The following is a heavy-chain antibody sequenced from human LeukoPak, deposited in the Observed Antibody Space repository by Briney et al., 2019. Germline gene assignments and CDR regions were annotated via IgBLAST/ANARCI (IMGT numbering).Heavy chain of an antibody. CDR1: GFTFSSYW. CDR3: ASHYYDFWSGYLYFDY. V-gene: IGHV3-7*01. CDR2: IKQDGSEK. J-gene: IGHJ4*02. D-gene: IGHD3-3*01. Sequence: GGSLRLSCAASGFTFSSYWMSWVRQAPGKGLEWVANIKQDGSEKYYVDSVKGRFTISRDNAKNSLYLQMNSLRAEDTAVYYCASHYYDFWSGYLYFDYWGQGTLVTVSS.